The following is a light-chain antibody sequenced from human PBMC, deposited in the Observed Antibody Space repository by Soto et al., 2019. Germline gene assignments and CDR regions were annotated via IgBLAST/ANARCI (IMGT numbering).Light chain of an antibody. V-gene: IGKV1-33*01. Sequence: DIQMTQSPSSLSASVGDRVTITCQASQDISTYLNWYQQKPGKAPKLLIYDASNLETGVPSRFSGTGSGTHFTFTINSLQPEDIAPYYCQKYVNRPISTFGPGTTVDF. CDR2: DAS. CDR3: QKYVNRPIST. J-gene: IGKJ3*01. CDR1: QDISTY.